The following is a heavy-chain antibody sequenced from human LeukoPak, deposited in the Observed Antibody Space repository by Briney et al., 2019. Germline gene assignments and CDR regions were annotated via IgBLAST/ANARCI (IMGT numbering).Heavy chain of an antibody. V-gene: IGHV3-11*01. CDR2: ISSSGSTI. D-gene: IGHD2-2*01. Sequence: GGSLRLSCAASGFTFSDYYMSWIRQAPGNGLEWVSYISSSGSTIYYADSVKGRFTISRDNAKNSLYLQMNSLRAEDTAVYYCARDGDCSSTSCYQGYWGQGTLVTVSS. CDR1: GFTFSDYY. CDR3: ARDGDCSSTSCYQGY. J-gene: IGHJ4*02.